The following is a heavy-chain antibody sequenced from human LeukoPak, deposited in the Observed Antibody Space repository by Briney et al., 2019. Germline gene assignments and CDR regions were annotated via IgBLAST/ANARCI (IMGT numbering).Heavy chain of an antibody. Sequence: HPGGSLRLSCAASGFTFSSYGMHWVRQAPGKGLEWVAFIRYDGSNKYYADSVKGRFTISRDNSKNTLYLQMNSLRAEDTAVYYCAKDGRRDFWSGYWEDYWGQGTLVTVSS. J-gene: IGHJ4*02. CDR1: GFTFSSYG. V-gene: IGHV3-30*02. D-gene: IGHD3-3*01. CDR2: IRYDGSNK. CDR3: AKDGRRDFWSGYWEDY.